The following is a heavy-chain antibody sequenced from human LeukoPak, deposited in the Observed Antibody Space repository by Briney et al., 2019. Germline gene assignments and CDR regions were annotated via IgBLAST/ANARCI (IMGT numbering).Heavy chain of an antibody. Sequence: GESLRLSCAASGFTFTTYWMSWVRQAPGKGLEWISYTSTSSSTIHYADSVKGRFTISRDNAKNSLYLQMNTLRAEDTAVYYCARGPAVADYYQYYYIDVWGKGTTVTVSS. CDR1: GFTFTTYW. CDR2: TSTSSSTI. J-gene: IGHJ6*03. D-gene: IGHD6-19*01. V-gene: IGHV3-48*01. CDR3: ARGPAVADYYQYYYIDV.